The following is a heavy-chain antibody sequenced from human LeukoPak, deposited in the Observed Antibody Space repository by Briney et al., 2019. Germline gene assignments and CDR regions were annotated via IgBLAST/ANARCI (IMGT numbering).Heavy chain of an antibody. V-gene: IGHV4-39*07. CDR1: GGSISSSSYY. J-gene: IGHJ5*02. CDR3: ASNGFGELGATPPNWFDP. D-gene: IGHD3-10*01. Sequence: SETLSLTCTVSGGSISSSSYYWSWIRQPPGKGLEWIGEINHSGSTNYNPSLKSRVTISVDTSKNQFSLKLSSVTAADTAVYYCASNGFGELGATPPNWFDPWGQGTLVTVSS. CDR2: INHSGST.